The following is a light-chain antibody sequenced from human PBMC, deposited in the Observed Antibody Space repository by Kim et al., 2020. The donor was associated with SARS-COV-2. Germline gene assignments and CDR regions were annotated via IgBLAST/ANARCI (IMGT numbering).Light chain of an antibody. J-gene: IGLJ2*01. CDR3: QVWDSSSEDVV. CDR1: NIGSKS. Sequence: APGKTARIACGGNNIGSKSVLWYQQEPGQATVLVIYYDSDRPSGIPERFSGSNSGNTATLTISRVEAGDEADYYCQVWDSSSEDVVFGGGTQLTVL. V-gene: IGLV3-21*04. CDR2: YDS.